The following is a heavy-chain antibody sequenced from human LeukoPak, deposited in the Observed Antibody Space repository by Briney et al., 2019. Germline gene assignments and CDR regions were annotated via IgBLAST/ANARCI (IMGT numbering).Heavy chain of an antibody. CDR3: ASRNYDSSGSWYFDL. V-gene: IGHV1-8*01. Sequence: ASVGVSCKASGFTFTSYDINWVPQATGQGLEWMGWMNPNSGNSGYAQKFQGRVTMTRDTSISTAYMELSSLRSEDTAVYYCASRNYDSSGSWYFDLWGRGTLVTVSS. J-gene: IGHJ2*01. CDR2: MNPNSGNS. CDR1: GFTFTSYD. D-gene: IGHD3-22*01.